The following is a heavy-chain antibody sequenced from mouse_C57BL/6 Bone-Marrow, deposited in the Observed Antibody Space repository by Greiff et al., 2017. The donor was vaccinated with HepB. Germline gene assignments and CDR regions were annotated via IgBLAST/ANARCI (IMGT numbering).Heavy chain of an antibody. Sequence: VQLQQSGAELVRPGASVKLSCTASGFNIKDYYMHWVKQRPEQGLEWIGWIDPENGDTEYASKFQGKATITADTSSNTAYLQLSRLTSADTAVYYCTTEGYCYGGYFDVWGTGTTVTVSS. V-gene: IGHV14-4*01. CDR1: GFNIKDYY. CDR3: TTEGYCYGGYFDV. J-gene: IGHJ1*03. CDR2: IDPENGDT. D-gene: IGHD1-1*01.